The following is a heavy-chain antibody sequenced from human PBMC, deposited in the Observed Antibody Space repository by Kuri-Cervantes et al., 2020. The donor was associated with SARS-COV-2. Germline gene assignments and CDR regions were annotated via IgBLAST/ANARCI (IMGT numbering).Heavy chain of an antibody. CDR2: IIPIFGTA. D-gene: IGHD3-3*01. J-gene: IGHJ6*02. Sequence: SVKVSCKASGGTFSSYAISWVRQAPGQGLEWMGGIIPIFGTANYAQKFQGRVTITADESTSTAYMELRSLRSDDTAAYYCAREGALTIFGVVTVNYYYYGMDVWGQGTTVTVSS. CDR1: GGTFSSYA. CDR3: AREGALTIFGVVTVNYYYYGMDV. V-gene: IGHV1-69*13.